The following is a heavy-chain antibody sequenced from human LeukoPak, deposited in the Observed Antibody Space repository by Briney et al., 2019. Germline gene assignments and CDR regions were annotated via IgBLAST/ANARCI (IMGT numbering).Heavy chain of an antibody. CDR2: ISSSGSIT. V-gene: IGHV3-11*01. J-gene: IGHJ4*02. CDR1: GFTFSDYY. CDR3: AKVSESDYDILTGYYTPYYFDY. D-gene: IGHD3-9*01. Sequence: GGSLRLSCAASGFTFSDYYMSWLRQAPGKGLEWVSYISSSGSITYYADSVKGRFTISRDNSKNILYLQMNSLRADDTAVYYCAKVSESDYDILTGYYTPYYFDYWGQGTLVTVSS.